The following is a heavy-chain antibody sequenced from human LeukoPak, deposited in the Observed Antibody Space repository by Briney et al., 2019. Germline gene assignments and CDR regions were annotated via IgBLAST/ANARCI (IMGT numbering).Heavy chain of an antibody. V-gene: IGHV3-7*01. CDR1: GFTFSSYW. CDR2: IKQDGSEK. J-gene: IGHJ4*02. Sequence: GGSLRLSCAASGFTFSSYWMSWVRQAPGKGLEWVANIKQDGSEKYYVDSVKGRFTISRDNAKNSLYLQMNSLRAEDTAVYYCARDLESLKAGVVPASFDYWGQGTLVTVSS. D-gene: IGHD2-2*01. CDR3: ARDLESLKAGVVPASFDY.